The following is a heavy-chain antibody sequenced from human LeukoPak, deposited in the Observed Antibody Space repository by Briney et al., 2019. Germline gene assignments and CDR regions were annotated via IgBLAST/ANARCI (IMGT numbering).Heavy chain of an antibody. CDR3: AKDFGRGVAGPFDY. V-gene: IGHV3-30*18. D-gene: IGHD6-19*01. Sequence: GGSLRLSCAASGFTFSSYWMHWVRQAPGKGLEWVAVISYDGSNKYYADSVKGRFTIARDNSKNTLYLQMNSLRAEDTAVYYCAKDFGRGVAGPFDYWSQGTLVTVSS. J-gene: IGHJ4*02. CDR1: GFTFSSYW. CDR2: ISYDGSNK.